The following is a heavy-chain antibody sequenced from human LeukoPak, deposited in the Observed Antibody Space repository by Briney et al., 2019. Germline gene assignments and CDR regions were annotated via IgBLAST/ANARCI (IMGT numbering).Heavy chain of an antibody. V-gene: IGHV1-18*01. J-gene: IGHJ5*02. Sequence: GASVKVSCKASGYTFTSYGISWVRQAPGQGLEWMGWISANDGNTDYPQKLQGRVTMTTDTSTSTAYMELSSLRSEDTAVYYCAREMGRSIDIWGQGTLVTVSS. CDR3: AREMGRSIDI. CDR2: ISANDGNT. CDR1: GYTFTSYG. D-gene: IGHD3-10*01.